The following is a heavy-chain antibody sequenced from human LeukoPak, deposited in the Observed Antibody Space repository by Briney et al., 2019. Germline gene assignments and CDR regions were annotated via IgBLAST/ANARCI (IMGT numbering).Heavy chain of an antibody. CDR3: ARAYDFWSGYYHRGFDY. CDR1: GGSISSSNW. Sequence: SGTLSLTCAVSGGSISSSNWWSWVRQPPGKGLEWIGEIYHSGSTNYNPSLKSRVTISVDTSRKQFSLKLSSVTAADTAVYYCARAYDFWSGYYHRGFDYWGQGTLVTVSS. CDR2: IYHSGST. V-gene: IGHV4-4*02. J-gene: IGHJ4*02. D-gene: IGHD3-3*01.